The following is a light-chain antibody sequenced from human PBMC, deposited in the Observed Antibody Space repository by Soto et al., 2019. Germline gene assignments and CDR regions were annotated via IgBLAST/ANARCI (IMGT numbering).Light chain of an antibody. V-gene: IGKV3-20*01. Sequence: EIVLTQSPGTLSLSPGERATLSCRASQSVNSTSLAWYQQKPGQAPRLLLHGASSRATGIPDRFSGSGSGTDFTLTISRLGPEDFAVYFCQRYSDSLWTFGQETKVEIK. CDR3: QRYSDSLWT. CDR2: GAS. CDR1: QSVNSTS. J-gene: IGKJ1*01.